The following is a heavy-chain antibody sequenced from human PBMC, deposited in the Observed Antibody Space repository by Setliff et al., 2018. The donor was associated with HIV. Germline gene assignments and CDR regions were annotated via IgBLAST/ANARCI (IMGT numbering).Heavy chain of an antibody. CDR1: GFSFSNYA. J-gene: IGHJ5*02. Sequence: PGGSLRLSCAASGFSFSNYAMHWVRQAPGKGLEWVAVISYDGNNKYYADSVKGRFTISRDNSKNTLYLQMNSLRAEDTAVYYCARPLLHQLVLGINWFDPWGQGTLVTVSS. CDR2: ISYDGNNK. V-gene: IGHV3-30-3*01. D-gene: IGHD6-13*01. CDR3: ARPLLHQLVLGINWFDP.